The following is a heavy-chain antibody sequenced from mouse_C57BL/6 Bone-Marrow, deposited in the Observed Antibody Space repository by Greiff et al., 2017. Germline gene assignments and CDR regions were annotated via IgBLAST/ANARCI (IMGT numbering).Heavy chain of an antibody. Sequence: EVQLQESGPGLVKPSQSLSLTCSVTGYSITSGYYWNWIRQFPGNKLEWMGYISYDGSNNYNPSLKNRISITRDTSKNQFFLKLNSVTTEDTSTYYCASRDDGYYGDAMDYWGQGTSVTVSS. CDR2: ISYDGSN. CDR3: ASRDDGYYGDAMDY. J-gene: IGHJ4*01. CDR1: GYSITSGYY. D-gene: IGHD2-3*01. V-gene: IGHV3-6*01.